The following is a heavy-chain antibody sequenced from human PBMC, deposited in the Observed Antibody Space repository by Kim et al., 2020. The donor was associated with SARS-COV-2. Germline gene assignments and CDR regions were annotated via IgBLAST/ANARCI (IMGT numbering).Heavy chain of an antibody. D-gene: IGHD2-2*02. Sequence: GGSLRLSCAASGFTFSDYYMSWIRQAPGKGLEWVSYISGSGTTIYYAASVKGRFTISRDNAKNSLYLQMNSLGAEDTAVYYCARRAAVVVPAAIWSGYYYNMAVWGEGTTVTVAS. V-gene: IGHV3-11*01. CDR1: GFTFSDYY. CDR2: ISGSGTTI. CDR3: ARRAAVVVPAAIWSGYYYNMAV. J-gene: IGHJ6*04.